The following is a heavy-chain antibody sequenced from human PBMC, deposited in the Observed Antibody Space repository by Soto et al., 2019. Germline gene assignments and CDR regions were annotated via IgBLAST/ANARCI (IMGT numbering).Heavy chain of an antibody. Sequence: QVQLLQSGAEVKEPGASVMLSCKTSEYTFSTYPVHWVRQAPGQGLEWMGWINVANGDTKYSQKLHGRVTITRDTSASTAYMQLSSLTFEDTAVYYCARDGRSLWGGYWIDPWGQGTLVTVSS. CDR3: ARDGRSLWGGYWIDP. CDR2: INVANGDT. J-gene: IGHJ5*02. V-gene: IGHV1-3*01. D-gene: IGHD2-21*01. CDR1: EYTFSTYP.